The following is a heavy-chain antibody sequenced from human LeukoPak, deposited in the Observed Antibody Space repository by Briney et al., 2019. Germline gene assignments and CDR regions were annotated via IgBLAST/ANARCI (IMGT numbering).Heavy chain of an antibody. CDR2: TSSSGSTI. V-gene: IGHV3-11*01. CDR3: ARGGRSDSSSLSGFGY. Sequence: GGSLRLSCAASGFTFSDYYMSWIRQAPGKGLEWVSYTSSSGSTIYYADSVKGRFTISRDNAKNSLYLQMNSLRAEDTAVYYCARGGRSDSSSLSGFGYWGQGTLVTVSS. J-gene: IGHJ4*02. D-gene: IGHD6-6*01. CDR1: GFTFSDYY.